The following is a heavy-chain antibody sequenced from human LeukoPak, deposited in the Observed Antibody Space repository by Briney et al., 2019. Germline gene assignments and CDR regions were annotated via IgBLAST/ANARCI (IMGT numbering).Heavy chain of an antibody. D-gene: IGHD3-10*01. J-gene: IGHJ6*03. CDR1: GYTFTSYD. Sequence: SVKVSCKASGYTFTSYDINWVRQATGQGLEWMGWMNPNSGNTGYAQKFQGRVTMTRNTSISTAYMELSSLRSEDTAVYYCARGGYYYGSGSPIYYYYYMDVWGKGTTVTVSS. CDR2: MNPNSGNT. CDR3: ARGGYYYGSGSPIYYYYYMDV. V-gene: IGHV1-8*01.